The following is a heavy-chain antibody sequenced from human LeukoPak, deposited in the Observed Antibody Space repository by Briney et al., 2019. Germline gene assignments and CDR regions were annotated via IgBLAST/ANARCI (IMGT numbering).Heavy chain of an antibody. CDR1: GFMFSTYS. J-gene: IGHJ4*02. D-gene: IGHD4-17*01. CDR2: ISGNGRNI. Sequence: PGGSLRLSCAASGFMFSTYSMTWVRQAPGKALEWVSYISGNGRNILYADSVKGRFTISRDPSKSTQYLQMNSLRVEDTAMYYCAKERATTTAFDYWGQGTLVTVSS. CDR3: AKERATTTAFDY. V-gene: IGHV3-23*01.